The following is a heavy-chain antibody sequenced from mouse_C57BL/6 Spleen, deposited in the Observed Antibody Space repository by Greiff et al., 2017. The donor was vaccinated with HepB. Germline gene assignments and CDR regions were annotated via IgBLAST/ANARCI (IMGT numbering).Heavy chain of an antibody. CDR3: ARMGNYYGSRRYY. D-gene: IGHD1-1*01. J-gene: IGHJ2*01. V-gene: IGHV1-55*01. CDR2: IYPGSGST. Sequence: QVQLQQPGAELVKPGASVKMSCKASGYTFTSYWITWVKQRPGQGLEWIGDIYPGSGSTNYNEKFKSKATLTVDTSSSTAYMQLSSLTSEDSAVYYCARMGNYYGSRRYYWGQGTTLTVSS. CDR1: GYTFTSYW.